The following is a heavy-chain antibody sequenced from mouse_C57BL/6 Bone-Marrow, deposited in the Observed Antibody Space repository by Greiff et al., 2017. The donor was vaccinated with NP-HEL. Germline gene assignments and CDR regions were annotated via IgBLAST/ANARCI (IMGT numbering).Heavy chain of an antibody. CDR2: IFPGSGST. Sequence: QVQLQQSGPELVKPGASVKISCKASGYTFTDYYINWVKQRPGQGLEWIGWIFPGSGSTYYNEKFKGKATLTVDKSSSTAYMLLSSLTSEDSAVYFCARRAPYYYGSTAMDYWGQGTSVTVSS. CDR1: GYTFTDYY. D-gene: IGHD1-1*01. CDR3: ARRAPYYYGSTAMDY. V-gene: IGHV1-75*01. J-gene: IGHJ4*01.